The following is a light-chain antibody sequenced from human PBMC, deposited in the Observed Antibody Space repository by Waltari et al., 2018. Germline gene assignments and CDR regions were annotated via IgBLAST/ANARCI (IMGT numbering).Light chain of an antibody. J-gene: IGKJ2*01. CDR2: LAS. CDR3: LQLLQTPPYT. CDR1: QSLRHSNGHIY. V-gene: IGKV2-28*01. Sequence: DIVMTQSPLSLSVSPGDPASISCRSTQSLRHSNGHIYLDWYVQKPGQSPQLLISLASTTTSGVLASFSSGGSCTDFSPLIISVEAADVGVYYFLQLLQTPPYTFGQGTKLEI.